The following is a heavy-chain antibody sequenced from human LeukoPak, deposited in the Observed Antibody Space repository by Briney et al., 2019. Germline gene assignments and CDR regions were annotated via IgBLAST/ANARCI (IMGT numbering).Heavy chain of an antibody. CDR3: ARGSLPWFGELTYYFDY. D-gene: IGHD3-10*01. Sequence: ASVKVSCKASGYTFTSYYMHWVRQAPGQGLEWMGIINPSGGSTSYAQKFQGRVTMTRDTSTSTVYMELSSLRSEDTAVYYCARGSLPWFGELTYYFDYWGQGTLVTVSS. CDR2: INPSGGST. J-gene: IGHJ4*02. CDR1: GYTFTSYY. V-gene: IGHV1-46*01.